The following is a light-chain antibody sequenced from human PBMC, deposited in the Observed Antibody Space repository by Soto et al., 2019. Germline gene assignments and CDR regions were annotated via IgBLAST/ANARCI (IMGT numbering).Light chain of an antibody. V-gene: IGLV2-14*01. CDR3: SSYTSSSTVL. CDR1: SSDVGGYNY. Sequence: QSALTQPASVSGSPGQSITISCTGTSSDVGGYNYVSWYQHYPGKAPKLMICEVSNRPSGVSNRFSGSKSGNTASLTISGLQAEDEADYYCSSYTSSSTVLFGGGTKVTVL. CDR2: EVS. J-gene: IGLJ2*01.